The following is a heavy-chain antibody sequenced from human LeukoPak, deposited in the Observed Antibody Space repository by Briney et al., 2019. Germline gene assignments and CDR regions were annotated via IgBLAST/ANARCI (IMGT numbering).Heavy chain of an antibody. Sequence: GASLKVSCKASGYTFTDYYMHWVRQAPGQGLEWMGWINPNSGGTSYAQNSQGRVTMTRDTSISTAYMELSRLRSDDTAIYYCARDLEVWGQGTLVAVSS. CDR3: ARDLEV. J-gene: IGHJ1*01. CDR2: INPNSGGT. V-gene: IGHV1-2*02. CDR1: GYTFTDYY.